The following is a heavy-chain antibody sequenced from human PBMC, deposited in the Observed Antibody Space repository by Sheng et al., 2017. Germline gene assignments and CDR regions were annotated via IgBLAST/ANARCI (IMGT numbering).Heavy chain of an antibody. D-gene: IGHD4-17*01. J-gene: IGHJ4*02. Sequence: EVQLVESGGGLVQPGGSLRLSCAASGFTVSSNYMSWVRQAPGKGLEWVSVIYSGGSTYYADSVKGRFTISRDNSKNTLYLQMNSLRAEDTAVYYCARGTYGDYEAFDYWGQGTLVTVSS. V-gene: IGHV3-66*02. CDR2: IYSGGST. CDR3: ARGTYGDYEAFDY. CDR1: GFTVSSNY.